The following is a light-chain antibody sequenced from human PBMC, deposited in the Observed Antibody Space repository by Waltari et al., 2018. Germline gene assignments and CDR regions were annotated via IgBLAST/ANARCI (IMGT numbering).Light chain of an antibody. CDR1: QSITRW. CDR3: HHYDRYSAT. Sequence: DIQMTQSPSTRSASVGDRVTITCRASQSITRWRACYQEKAGKAPKLLIYKASILESGGAARFSGDGYGTEFTLTISSLQPDDFARYYCHHYDRYSATFRRGTKGEIK. V-gene: IGKV1-5*03. CDR2: KAS. J-gene: IGKJ4*02.